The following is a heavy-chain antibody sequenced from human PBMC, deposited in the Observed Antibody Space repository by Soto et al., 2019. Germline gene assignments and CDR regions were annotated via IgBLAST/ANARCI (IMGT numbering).Heavy chain of an antibody. D-gene: IGHD3-9*01. V-gene: IGHV4-34*01. J-gene: IGHJ3*02. Sequence: PSETLSLTCAVYVGSFSGYGWSWIRQPPGKGLEWIAEINHRGTANYNPSLRSRDTISVDTSKNQFSLNVTSVTAADTAVYYCARGPYYDILTGYSAAFDIWGQGTMVTVSS. CDR1: VGSFSGYG. CDR3: ARGPYYDILTGYSAAFDI. CDR2: INHRGTA.